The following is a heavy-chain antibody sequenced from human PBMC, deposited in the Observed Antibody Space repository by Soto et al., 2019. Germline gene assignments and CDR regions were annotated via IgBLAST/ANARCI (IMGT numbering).Heavy chain of an antibody. CDR3: ARGYEFGFAI. J-gene: IGHJ3*02. D-gene: IGHD6-25*01. CDR2: IKPDGSEE. Sequence: EVQLVESGGGLVQPGGSLRLSCEASAFTLSSYWMSWVRQAPGKGLEWVANIKPDGSEEYYVDSVKGRFTITRDNTKNSLHLQMSTLRPEDTAIYYWARGYEFGFAIWGQGTLVTVSS. CDR1: AFTLSSYW. V-gene: IGHV3-7*01.